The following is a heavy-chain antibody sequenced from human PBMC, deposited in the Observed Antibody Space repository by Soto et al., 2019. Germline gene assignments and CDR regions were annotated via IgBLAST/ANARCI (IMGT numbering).Heavy chain of an antibody. CDR2: ISGSGGST. J-gene: IGHJ4*02. CDR1: GFTFSSYA. Sequence: GGSLRLSCAASGFTFSSYAMSWVRQAPGKGLEWVSAISGSGGSTYYADSVKGRFTISRDNSKNTLYLQMNSLRAEDTAVYYCARTHSSGWYTAFYFDYWGQGTLVTVSS. V-gene: IGHV3-23*01. CDR3: ARTHSSGWYTAFYFDY. D-gene: IGHD6-19*01.